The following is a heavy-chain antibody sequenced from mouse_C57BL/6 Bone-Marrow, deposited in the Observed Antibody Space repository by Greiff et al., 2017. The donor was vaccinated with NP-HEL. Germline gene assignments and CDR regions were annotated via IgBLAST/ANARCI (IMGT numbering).Heavy chain of an antibody. D-gene: IGHD1-1*01. V-gene: IGHV1-81*01. CDR1: GYTFTSYG. CDR3: ARGYYGSRPRRYFDV. Sequence: QVQLQQSGAELARPGASVKLSCKASGYTFTSYGISWVKQRPGQGLEWIGEIYPRSGYTYYHEKFKGKATLTADKSSSTAYMELRSLTSEDSAVYFCARGYYGSRPRRYFDVWGKGTTVTVSS. J-gene: IGHJ1*03. CDR2: IYPRSGYT.